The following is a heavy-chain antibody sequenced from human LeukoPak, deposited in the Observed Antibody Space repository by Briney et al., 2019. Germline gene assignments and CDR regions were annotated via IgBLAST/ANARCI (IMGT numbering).Heavy chain of an antibody. CDR3: GGGPEDLWDAFDI. CDR1: GFTVRSNY. V-gene: IGHV3-66*02. Sequence: PGGSLRLSGAASGFTVRSNYMSWVPQAPGKGLEWGSVVYSGGSTYYADCVKGRFTISRDNSKNTLYLQMTSLRAEDTAVYYCGGGPEDLWDAFDIWGQGTMVTVSS. J-gene: IGHJ3*02. D-gene: IGHD3-10*01. CDR2: VYSGGST.